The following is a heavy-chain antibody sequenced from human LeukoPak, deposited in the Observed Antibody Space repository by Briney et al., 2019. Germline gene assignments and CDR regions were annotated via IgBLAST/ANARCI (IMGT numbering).Heavy chain of an antibody. CDR3: AKDMRFLSGNFDY. CDR1: VFTFDDYA. V-gene: IGHV3-9*01. CDR2: ISLDIGSI. J-gene: IGHJ4*02. Sequence: GRSLRLSCAASVFTFDDYAMHSGRQAPGEGLGWGSGISLDIGSIGYADSVKGRFTISRDNAKNSLYLQMHGLRAEDTALYYCAKDMRFLSGNFDYWGQGTLVTVSS. D-gene: IGHD3-3*01.